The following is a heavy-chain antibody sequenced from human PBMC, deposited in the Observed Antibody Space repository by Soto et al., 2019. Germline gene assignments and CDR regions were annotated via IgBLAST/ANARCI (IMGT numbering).Heavy chain of an antibody. CDR3: AREGYTVVREGYGMDV. CDR1: GFTFSSYA. D-gene: IGHD3-10*01. V-gene: IGHV3-23*01. Sequence: GGSLRLSCPPSGFTFSSYAMSWVRQALGKGLEWVSAIGGGGATTYYADSVKGRFTISRDNSKHTVYLQLNSLRVEDTAVYYCAREGYTVVREGYGMDVWGQGTTVTVSS. CDR2: IGGGGATT. J-gene: IGHJ6*02.